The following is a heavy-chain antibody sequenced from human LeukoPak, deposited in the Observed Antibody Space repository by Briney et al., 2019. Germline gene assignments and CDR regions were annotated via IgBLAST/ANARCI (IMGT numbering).Heavy chain of an antibody. Sequence: ASVKVSCKASGYTFTGYYMHWVRQAPGQGLEWMGWINPNSGGTNYAQKFQGRVTMTRDTSISTAYMELSRLRSDDTAVYYCARVPIDILTGYFNWFDPWGQGTLVTVSS. J-gene: IGHJ5*02. D-gene: IGHD3-9*01. V-gene: IGHV1-2*02. CDR2: INPNSGGT. CDR1: GYTFTGYY. CDR3: ARVPIDILTGYFNWFDP.